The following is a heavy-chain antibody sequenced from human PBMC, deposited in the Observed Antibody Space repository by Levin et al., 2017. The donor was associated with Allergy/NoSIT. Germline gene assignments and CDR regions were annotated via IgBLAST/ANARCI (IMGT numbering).Heavy chain of an antibody. J-gene: IGHJ5*02. CDR3: AKVLFEDFWSGSGKIGWFGP. Sequence: GGSLRLSCAASGFTFSSYGMHWVRQAPGKGLEWVAVISYDENNKYYADSVKGRFTISRDNSKNTVYLQMSSLRAEDTAVYYCAKVLFEDFWSGSGKIGWFGPWGQGTLGNVSS. CDR1: GFTFSSYG. CDR2: ISYDENNK. D-gene: IGHD3-3*01. V-gene: IGHV3-30*18.